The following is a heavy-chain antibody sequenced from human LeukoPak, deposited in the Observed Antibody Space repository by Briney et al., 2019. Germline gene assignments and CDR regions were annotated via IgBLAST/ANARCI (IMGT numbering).Heavy chain of an antibody. CDR1: GGSFSGYY. V-gene: IGHV4-34*01. CDR3: ATFDSHSVDY. CDR2: INHSGST. J-gene: IGHJ4*02. D-gene: IGHD3-22*01. Sequence: PAESLSLTCAVYGGSFSGYYWSWIRQPPGKGLEWVGEINHSGSTNYNPTLKSPLTISVDTSKNQFTPKLSSVTAADTAVYYCATFDSHSVDYWGQGTLVTVSS.